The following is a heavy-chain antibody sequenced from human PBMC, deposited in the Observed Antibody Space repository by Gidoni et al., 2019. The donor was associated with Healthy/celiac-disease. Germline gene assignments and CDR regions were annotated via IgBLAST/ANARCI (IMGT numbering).Heavy chain of an antibody. CDR1: GFTFSSYG. D-gene: IGHD2-21*02. J-gene: IGHJ4*02. CDR3: AREDCGGDCYSYYFDY. Sequence: QVQLVESGGGVVQPGRSLRLSCAASGFTFSSYGMHWVRQAPGKGLEWGAVIWYDGSNKYYADSVKGRFTISRDNSKNTLYLQMNSLRAEDTAVYYCAREDCGGDCYSYYFDYWGQGTLVTVSS. V-gene: IGHV3-33*01. CDR2: IWYDGSNK.